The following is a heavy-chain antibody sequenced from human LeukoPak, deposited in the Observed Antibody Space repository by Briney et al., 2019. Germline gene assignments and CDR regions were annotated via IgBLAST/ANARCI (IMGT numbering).Heavy chain of an antibody. Sequence: SETLYLTCTVSGGSVSSGSYYWSWIRQPPGKGLEWIGYIYYSGSTNYNPSLKSRVTISVDTSKNQFSLKLSSVTAADTAVYYCARRGQGRPDYWGQGTLVTVSS. V-gene: IGHV4-61*01. CDR3: ARRGQGRPDY. CDR1: GGSVSSGSYY. J-gene: IGHJ4*02. CDR2: IYYSGST.